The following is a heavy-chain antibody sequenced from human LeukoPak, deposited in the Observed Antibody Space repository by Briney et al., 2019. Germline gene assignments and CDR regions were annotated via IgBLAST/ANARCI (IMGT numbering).Heavy chain of an antibody. CDR2: IYYSGST. V-gene: IGHV4-39*01. J-gene: IGHJ5*02. CDR1: GGSISSSSYY. CDR3: ARQHDIVVVPAASVWFDP. Sequence: SETLSLTCTVSGGSISSSSYYWGWIRQPPGKGLEWIGGIYYSGSTYYNPSLKSRVTISVDTSKNQFSLKLSSVTAADTAVYYCARQHDIVVVPAASVWFDPWGQGTLVTVSS. D-gene: IGHD2-2*01.